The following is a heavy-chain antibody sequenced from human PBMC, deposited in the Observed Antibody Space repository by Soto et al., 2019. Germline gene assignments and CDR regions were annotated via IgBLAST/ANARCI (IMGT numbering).Heavy chain of an antibody. V-gene: IGHV4-61*01. J-gene: IGHJ5*02. Sequence: SSETLSLTCTVSGGSVSSGYYYWSWLRQPPGKGLEWIGYIDYSGSTNYNPSLKSRVTISVDTSKTQFSLKLNSVTAADTAVYYCARGAYRLPTAIGWFDPWGQGTLVTVSS. CDR3: ARGAYRLPTAIGWFDP. CDR1: GGSVSSGYYY. D-gene: IGHD2-2*01. CDR2: IDYSGST.